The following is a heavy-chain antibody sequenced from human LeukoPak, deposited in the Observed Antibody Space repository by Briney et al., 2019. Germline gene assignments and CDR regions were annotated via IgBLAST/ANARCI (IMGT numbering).Heavy chain of an antibody. Sequence: GGSLRLSCVASGFTFSNYAMHWVRQAPGKGLEYVSAISTNGASTYYANSVKGRFTISRDNSKNTVFLQLGSLRAEDMAVYYCVRTSGSLDYWGQGTLVTVSS. CDR3: VRTSGSLDY. J-gene: IGHJ4*02. V-gene: IGHV3-64*01. D-gene: IGHD1-26*01. CDR2: ISTNGAST. CDR1: GFTFSNYA.